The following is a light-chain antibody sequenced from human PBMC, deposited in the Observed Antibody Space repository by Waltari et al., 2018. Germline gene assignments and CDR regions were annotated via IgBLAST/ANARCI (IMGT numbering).Light chain of an antibody. CDR2: SNN. V-gene: IGLV1-44*01. J-gene: IGLJ2*01. CDR3: AAWDDSLNGPV. Sequence: QSVLTQPPSASGTPGQRVTISCSGSSSNIGSNTVNLYQQLPGTAPKLLIYSNNQWPSGVPDRFSGSKSGTSASLAISGLQSEDEADYYCAAWDDSLNGPVFGGGTKLTVL. CDR1: SSNIGSNT.